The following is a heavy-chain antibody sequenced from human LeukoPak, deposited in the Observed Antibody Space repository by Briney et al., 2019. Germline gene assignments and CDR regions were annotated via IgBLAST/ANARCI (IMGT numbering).Heavy chain of an antibody. V-gene: IGHV3-30*02. J-gene: IGHJ4*02. CDR2: IRYDGSNK. D-gene: IGHD2-2*01. Sequence: GGSLRLSCAASGFTFRNYAMSWVRQAPGKGLEWVAFIRYDGSNKYYAASVKGRFTISRDNSKNTLYLQMNSMRAEDTAVYYCAKDRYVSPTARRGRESDYWGQGTLVTVSS. CDR1: GFTFRNYA. CDR3: AKDRYVSPTARRGRESDY.